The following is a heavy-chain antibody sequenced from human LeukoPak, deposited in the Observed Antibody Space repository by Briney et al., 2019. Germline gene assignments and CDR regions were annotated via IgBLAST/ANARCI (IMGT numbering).Heavy chain of an antibody. V-gene: IGHV4-39*07. CDR2: IYYSGST. CDR3: ARDTTLSYYYDSSNAFDI. CDR1: GGSISSSSYY. Sequence: PSETLSLTCTVSGGSISSSSYYWGWIRQPPGKGLEWIGSIYYSGSTYYNPSLKSRVTISVDTSKNQFSLKLSSVTAADTAVYYCARDTTLSYYYDSSNAFDIWGQGTMVTVSS. D-gene: IGHD3-22*01. J-gene: IGHJ3*02.